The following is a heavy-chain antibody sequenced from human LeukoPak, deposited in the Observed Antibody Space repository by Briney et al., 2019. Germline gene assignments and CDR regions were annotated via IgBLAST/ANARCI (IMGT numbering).Heavy chain of an antibody. CDR3: ATASGSWYRYYFDN. Sequence: PGGSLRLSCAASGFTFSNYEMNWVRHAPGKGLEWVSYISITSNMIYYTDSVRGRFTISRDNAENSLYLKMTSLRVEDTAVYYCATASGSWYRYYFDNWGQGTLVTVSS. J-gene: IGHJ4*02. CDR2: ISITSNMI. D-gene: IGHD6-13*01. CDR1: GFTFSNYE. V-gene: IGHV3-48*03.